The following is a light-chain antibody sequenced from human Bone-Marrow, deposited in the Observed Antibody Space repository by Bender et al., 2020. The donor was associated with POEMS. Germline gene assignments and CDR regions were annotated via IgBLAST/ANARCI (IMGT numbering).Light chain of an antibody. Sequence: SYELTQPPSVSVSPGQTATITCSGDALPNQYAYWYQQKAAQAPVLVIYKDTERPSGIPERFSGSSSGTIVTLTISGVQAEDEADYYCQSWGSNTAVFGGGTKLTVL. J-gene: IGLJ2*01. V-gene: IGLV3-25*03. CDR3: QSWGSNTAV. CDR1: ALPNQY. CDR2: KDT.